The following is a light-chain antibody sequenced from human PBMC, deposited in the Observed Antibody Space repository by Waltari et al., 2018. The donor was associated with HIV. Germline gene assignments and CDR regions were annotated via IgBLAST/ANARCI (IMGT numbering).Light chain of an antibody. CDR1: QGIKDS. V-gene: IGKV1-NL1*01. Sequence: DIQMTQSPSSLSASVGDRVTFSCRASQGIKDSLAWYQQKSGRAPKILYSSSKLEAGVPSRFSGSGYGTDFTLTVSGLQPEDFATYYCQQYYNTPLTFGGGTKVEIK. CDR3: QQYYNTPLT. CDR2: SSS. J-gene: IGKJ4*01.